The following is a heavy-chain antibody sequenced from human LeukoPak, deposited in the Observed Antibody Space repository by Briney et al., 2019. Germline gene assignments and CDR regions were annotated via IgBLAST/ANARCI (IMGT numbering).Heavy chain of an antibody. J-gene: IGHJ4*02. CDR3: ARDHNYAFDN. V-gene: IGHV3-48*04. CDR2: IGISSGNT. D-gene: IGHD1-1*01. Sequence: GGSLRLSCTASGFPFIVYSMNWVRQAPGKGLEWISYIGISSGNTKYADSVKGRFTISADNAKNSLYLQMNSLRVEDTAVYYCARDHNYAFDNWGQGTLVSVSS. CDR1: GFPFIVYS.